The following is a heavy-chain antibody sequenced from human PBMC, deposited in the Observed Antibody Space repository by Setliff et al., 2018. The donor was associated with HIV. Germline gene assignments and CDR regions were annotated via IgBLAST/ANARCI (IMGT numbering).Heavy chain of an antibody. V-gene: IGHV4-59*08. CDR3: ARLCMLYEVGYYYYYMDV. Sequence: SETLSLTCTVSGGSISSYYWSWIRQPPGKGLEWIGYIYYSGSTNYNPSLKSRVTISVDTSKNHFSLRLGSVTAADTAVYYCARLCMLYEVGYYYYYMDVWGKGTTVTVSS. D-gene: IGHD2-8*01. J-gene: IGHJ6*03. CDR1: GGSISSYY. CDR2: IYYSGST.